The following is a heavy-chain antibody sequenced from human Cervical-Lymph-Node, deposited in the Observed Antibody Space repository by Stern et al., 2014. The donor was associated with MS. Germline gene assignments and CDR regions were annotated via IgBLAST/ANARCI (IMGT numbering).Heavy chain of an antibody. D-gene: IGHD3-22*01. CDR3: ARDLKYYYDSSGYPAPFDY. Sequence: EVQLVESGGGLVKPGGSLRLSCAASGFTFSSYSMNWVRQAPGKGLEWVSSISSSSSYIYYADSVKGRFTISRDNAKNSLYLQMNSLRAEDTAVYYCARDLKYYYDSSGYPAPFDYWGQGTLVTVSS. CDR1: GFTFSSYS. V-gene: IGHV3-21*01. J-gene: IGHJ4*02. CDR2: ISSSSSYI.